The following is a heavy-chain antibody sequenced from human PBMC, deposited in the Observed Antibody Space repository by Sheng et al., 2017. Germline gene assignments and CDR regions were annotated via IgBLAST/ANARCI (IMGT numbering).Heavy chain of an antibody. CDR2: SNPTSNTI. CDR3: TRAIDYVDAFDI. V-gene: IGHV3-48*01. J-gene: IGHJ3*02. CDR1: GSTLRSLS. D-gene: IGHD4-17*01. Sequence: ELQLVESGGGLVQPGGSLRLSCAAYGSTLRSLSMNWVRQAPGKGLEWVSYSNPTSNTIYYAESVKGRFTISRDNAKNSLYLQMDNLRAEDTAVYYCTRAIDYVDAFDIWGQGTMVTVSS.